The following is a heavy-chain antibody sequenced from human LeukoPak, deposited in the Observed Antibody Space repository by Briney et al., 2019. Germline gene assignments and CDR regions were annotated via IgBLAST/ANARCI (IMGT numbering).Heavy chain of an antibody. CDR2: ISYDGSNK. Sequence: GGSLRLSCATSGFTLSDCGMHWVRQAPGKGLEWVAVISYDGSNKYYADSVKGRFTISRDNSKNTLYLQMNSLRAEDTAVYYCAKDFVAGGYSRDWYVWDYWGQGTLVTVSS. CDR3: AKDFVAGGYSRDWYVWDY. CDR1: GFTLSDCG. V-gene: IGHV3-30*18. D-gene: IGHD6-19*01. J-gene: IGHJ4*02.